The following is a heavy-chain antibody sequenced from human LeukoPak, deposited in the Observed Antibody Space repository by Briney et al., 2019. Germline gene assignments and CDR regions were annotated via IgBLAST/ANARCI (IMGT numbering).Heavy chain of an antibody. D-gene: IGHD3-9*01. CDR1: GFTFSSYA. CDR2: ISYDGSNK. CDR3: ARARTDYDILTGSFDY. V-gene: IGHV3-30-3*01. J-gene: IGHJ4*02. Sequence: GGSLRLSCAASGFTFSSYAMHWVRQAPGKGLEWVAVISYDGSNKYYADSVKGRFTISRDNSKNTLYLQKNSLRAEDTAVYYCARARTDYDILTGSFDYWGQGTLVTVSS.